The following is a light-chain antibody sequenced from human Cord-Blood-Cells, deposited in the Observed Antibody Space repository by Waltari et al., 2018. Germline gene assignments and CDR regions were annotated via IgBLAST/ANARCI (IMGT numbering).Light chain of an antibody. V-gene: IGLV2-23*01. CDR1: SSDVGSYNL. CDR3: CSYAGSSTLV. CDR2: EGS. Sequence: QSALTQPASVSGSPGQSITISCTGTSSDVGSYNLVSCYQQHPGKAPKPMIYEGSKRPSGVSNRFSGSKAGNTASLTISGFQAEDEADYYCCSYAGSSTLVFGGGTKLTVL. J-gene: IGLJ2*01.